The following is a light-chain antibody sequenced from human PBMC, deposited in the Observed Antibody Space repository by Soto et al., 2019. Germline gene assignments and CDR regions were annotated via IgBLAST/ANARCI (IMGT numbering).Light chain of an antibody. J-gene: IGKJ4*01. Sequence: EIVLTQSPGTLSLSPGERATLSCRASQSVSSSYLAWYQQKPGQAPRLLLYGASSRAAGIPDRFSGSGSGTAFTLTSSRLEPEDSAVYYCQQYGSSPLTFGGGTKVEIK. V-gene: IGKV3-20*01. CDR2: GAS. CDR1: QSVSSSY. CDR3: QQYGSSPLT.